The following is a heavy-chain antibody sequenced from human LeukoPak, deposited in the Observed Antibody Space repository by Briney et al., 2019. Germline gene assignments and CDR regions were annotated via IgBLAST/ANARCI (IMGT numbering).Heavy chain of an antibody. D-gene: IGHD5-12*01. V-gene: IGHV4-61*05. Sequence: SETLSLTCTVSGGSISSSSYYWGWIRQPPGKGLEWIGYIYYSGSTNYNPSLKSRVTISVDTSKNQFSLKLSSVTAADTAVYYCARGYSGYDLDYWGQGTLVTVSS. CDR2: IYYSGST. CDR1: GGSISSSSYY. J-gene: IGHJ4*02. CDR3: ARGYSGYDLDY.